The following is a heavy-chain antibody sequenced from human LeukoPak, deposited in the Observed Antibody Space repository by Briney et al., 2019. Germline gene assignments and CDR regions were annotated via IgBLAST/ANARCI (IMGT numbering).Heavy chain of an antibody. D-gene: IGHD5-18*01. V-gene: IGHV4-34*01. Sequence: KSSETLSLTCAVYGGSFSGYYWSWIRQPPGKGLEWIGEINHSGSTNYNPSLKSRVTISVDTSKNQFSLKLSSVTAADTAVYYCARDWVGYSYGGPYFDYWGQGTLVTVSS. CDR1: GGSFSGYY. CDR3: ARDWVGYSYGGPYFDY. J-gene: IGHJ4*02. CDR2: INHSGST.